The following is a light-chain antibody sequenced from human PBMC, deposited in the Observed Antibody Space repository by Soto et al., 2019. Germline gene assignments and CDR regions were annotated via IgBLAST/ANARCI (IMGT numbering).Light chain of an antibody. V-gene: IGLV2-14*03. Sequence: QSVLTQPASHDGAIGQSATISCTGTRSAIGGYNYVSWYQHHPGKAPKLMIFDVSNRPSGVSNRFSGSKSGNTASLTISGLQAEDEAEYYCCSYAGGDTFFLFGTGTKVTVL. CDR2: DVS. CDR3: CSYAGGDTFFL. CDR1: RSAIGGYNY. J-gene: IGLJ1*01.